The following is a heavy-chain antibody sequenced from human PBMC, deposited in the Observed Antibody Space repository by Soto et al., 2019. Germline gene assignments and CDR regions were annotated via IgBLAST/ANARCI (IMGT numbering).Heavy chain of an antibody. CDR3: AKGPSSAEWEVRYFDH. J-gene: IGHJ4*02. CDR1: GFTFDGYA. V-gene: IGHV3-9*03. CDR2: ISWNSDAI. D-gene: IGHD1-26*01. Sequence: EVQLVESGGGLVQPGRSLRLSCAASGFTFDGYAMHWVRQVPGKGLEWVAGISWNSDAIGYADSVKGRFTISRDNAKSSLQLEMNGLRTDDMALYYCAKGPSSAEWEVRYFDHWGQGTLVTVSS.